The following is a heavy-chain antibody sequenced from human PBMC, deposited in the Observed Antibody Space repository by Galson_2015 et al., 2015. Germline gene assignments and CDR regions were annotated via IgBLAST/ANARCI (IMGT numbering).Heavy chain of an antibody. Sequence: SLRLSCAASGFTVSSNYMSWVRQAPGKGLEWVSVIYSGGSTYYADSVKGRFTISRDNSKNTLYLQMNSLRAEDTAVYYCARVRKPGSDSSGYCFDYWGQGTLVTVSS. CDR2: IYSGGST. CDR3: ARVRKPGSDSSGYCFDY. D-gene: IGHD3-22*01. CDR1: GFTVSSNY. V-gene: IGHV3-53*01. J-gene: IGHJ4*02.